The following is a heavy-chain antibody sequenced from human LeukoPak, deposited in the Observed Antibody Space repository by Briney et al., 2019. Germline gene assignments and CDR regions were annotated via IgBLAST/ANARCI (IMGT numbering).Heavy chain of an antibody. CDR2: ISGSGGST. CDR1: GFTFSSYA. Sequence: PGGSLRLSCAASGFTFSSYAMSWVRQAPGEGLELVSAISGSGGSTYYADSVKGRFTISRDNSKNTLYLQMNSLRAEDTAVYYCAKDPRCWLHYYFDYWGQGTLVTVSS. J-gene: IGHJ4*02. V-gene: IGHV3-23*01. D-gene: IGHD5-24*01. CDR3: AKDPRCWLHYYFDY.